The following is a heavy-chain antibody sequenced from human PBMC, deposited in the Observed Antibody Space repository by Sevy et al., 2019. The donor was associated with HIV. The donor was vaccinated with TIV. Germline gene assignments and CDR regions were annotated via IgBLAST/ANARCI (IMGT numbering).Heavy chain of an antibody. J-gene: IGHJ4*02. CDR1: GGSISSSSYY. D-gene: IGHD5-18*01. V-gene: IGHV4-39*01. CDR2: IYYTWTT. Sequence: SENLSLICSVSGGSISSSSYYWGWVRQPPGKGLEWIGSIYYTWTTYYNPSLKSRVTISKDTSKNQLSLKLSSVTAADTAVYHCARPESLQYNYAFDSWGPGTLVTVSS. CDR3: ARPESLQYNYAFDS.